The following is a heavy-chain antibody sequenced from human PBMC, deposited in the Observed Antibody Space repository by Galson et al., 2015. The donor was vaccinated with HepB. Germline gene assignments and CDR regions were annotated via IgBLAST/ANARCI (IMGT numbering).Heavy chain of an antibody. Sequence: SLRLSCAASGFTFSSYGMHWVRQAPGKGLEWVAVIWYDGSNKYYADSVKGRFTISRDNSKNTLYMQMNSLRAEDTAVYYCARSKDIVVVPAASAFDYWGQGTLVTVSS. J-gene: IGHJ4*02. CDR2: IWYDGSNK. CDR3: ARSKDIVVVPAASAFDY. D-gene: IGHD2-2*01. CDR1: GFTFSSYG. V-gene: IGHV3-33*01.